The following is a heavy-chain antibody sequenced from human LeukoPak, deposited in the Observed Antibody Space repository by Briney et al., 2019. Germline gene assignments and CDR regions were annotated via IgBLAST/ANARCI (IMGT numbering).Heavy chain of an antibody. Sequence: GGSLRLSCAASGFTFISYGMHWVRQAPGKGLEWVAFIRYDGSNKYYADSVKGQFTISRDNSKNTLYLQMKSLRAEDTAVYYCAKGGGYEAQYYYYYLDVWGKGTTVTISS. CDR2: IRYDGSNK. CDR3: AKGGGYEAQYYYYYLDV. CDR1: GFTFISYG. V-gene: IGHV3-30*02. J-gene: IGHJ6*03. D-gene: IGHD5-12*01.